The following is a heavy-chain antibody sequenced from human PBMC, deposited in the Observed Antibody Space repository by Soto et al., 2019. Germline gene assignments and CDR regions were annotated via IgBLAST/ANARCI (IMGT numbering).Heavy chain of an antibody. CDR3: VRDRAYYDSTHYYPNFDY. CDR1: GFTFSSYE. D-gene: IGHD3-22*01. J-gene: IGHJ4*02. V-gene: IGHV3-48*03. Sequence: PWGSLRLSCAGSGFTFSSYEMHWVRQAPGKGLDWVAYISSRSNTIYYADSVKGRFTISRDNAKSSLYLQMNSLRGDDTAVYYCVRDRAYYDSTHYYPNFDYWGQGTLVTVSS. CDR2: ISSRSNTI.